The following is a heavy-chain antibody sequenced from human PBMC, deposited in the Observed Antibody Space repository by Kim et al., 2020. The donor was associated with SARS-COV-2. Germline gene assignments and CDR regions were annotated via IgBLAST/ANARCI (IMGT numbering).Heavy chain of an antibody. CDR2: IYSGGST. D-gene: IGHD3-10*01. V-gene: IGHV3-66*02. CDR3: ARDGKYGSGSYGYYYGMDV. Sequence: GGSLRLSCAASGFTVSSNYMSWVRQAPGKGLEWVSVIYSGGSTYYADSVKGRFTISRDNSKNTLYLQMNSLRAEDTAVYYCARDGKYGSGSYGYYYGMDVWGQGTTVTVSS. J-gene: IGHJ6*02. CDR1: GFTVSSNY.